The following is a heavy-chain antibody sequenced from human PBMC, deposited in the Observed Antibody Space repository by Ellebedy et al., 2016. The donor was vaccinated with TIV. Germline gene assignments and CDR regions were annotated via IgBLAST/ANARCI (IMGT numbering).Heavy chain of an antibody. D-gene: IGHD3-3*01. J-gene: IGHJ4*02. Sequence: GESLKISCAASGFTFSAYWMHWVRQTPGKGLVWVPLINSDGSSTTYADSVKGRFTISRDNAKNTLYLQINSLRAEDTGVYYCVRSGPTGRHWGQGTLVTVSS. V-gene: IGHV3-74*01. CDR3: VRSGPTGRH. CDR2: INSDGSST. CDR1: GFTFSAYW.